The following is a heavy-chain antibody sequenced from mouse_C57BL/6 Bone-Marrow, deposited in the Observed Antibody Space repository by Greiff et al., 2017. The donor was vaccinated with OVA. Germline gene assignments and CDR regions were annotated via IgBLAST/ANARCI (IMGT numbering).Heavy chain of an antibody. Sequence: QVQLQQPGAELVKPGASVKMSCKASGYTFTSYWITWVKQRPGQGLEWIGDIYPGSGSTNYNEKFKGKATLTVDTSSSTAYMPLSSLRSEDSAVYAGARWAIYYGYDWDYWGQGTSLTVSS. CDR3: ARWAIYYGYDWDY. CDR1: GYTFTSYW. J-gene: IGHJ2*02. CDR2: IYPGSGST. D-gene: IGHD2-2*01. V-gene: IGHV1-55*01.